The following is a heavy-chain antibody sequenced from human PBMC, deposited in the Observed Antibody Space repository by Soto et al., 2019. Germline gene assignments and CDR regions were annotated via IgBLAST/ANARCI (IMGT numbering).Heavy chain of an antibody. D-gene: IGHD6-19*01. CDR2: ISGSGGST. V-gene: IGHV3-23*01. J-gene: IGHJ6*04. Sequence: EVRLLESGGGLVQPGGSLRLSCAASGFTFSSYAMSWVRQAPGKGLEWVSAISGSGGSTYYADSVKGRFTISRDNSKNTLYLQMNSLRAEDTAVYYCAKGQWLVRGMLDVWGKGTTVTVSS. CDR1: GFTFSSYA. CDR3: AKGQWLVRGMLDV.